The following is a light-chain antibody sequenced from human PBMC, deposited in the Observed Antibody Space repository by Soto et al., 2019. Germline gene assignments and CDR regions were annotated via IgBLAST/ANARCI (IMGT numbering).Light chain of an antibody. J-gene: IGKJ2*01. CDR3: QHYGSSPPYT. V-gene: IGKV3-20*01. Sequence: EIVLTQSPGTLSLSPGDIATLSCRASQSLISTYLAWHQQRPGQAPRLLIYGASSRANGIPDRFSGSGSGTDFTLTISRLEAEDSAVYYCQHYGSSPPYTFGQGTKLKIK. CDR2: GAS. CDR1: QSLISTY.